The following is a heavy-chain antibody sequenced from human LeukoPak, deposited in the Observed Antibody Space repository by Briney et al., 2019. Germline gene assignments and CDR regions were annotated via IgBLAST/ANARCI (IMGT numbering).Heavy chain of an antibody. V-gene: IGHV4-39*01. J-gene: IGHJ4*02. CDR3: ARSPYSNGLGNFDC. Sequence: YPSETLSLTCTVSGGSISSSSYYWGWIRQPPGKGLEWIATIYYGGNTYYNPSLKSRVTISLDTSKNQFSLKLSSVTAADTAVYYCARSPYSNGLGNFDCWGLGTLVTVSS. CDR1: GGSISSSSYY. CDR2: IYYGGNT. D-gene: IGHD6-19*01.